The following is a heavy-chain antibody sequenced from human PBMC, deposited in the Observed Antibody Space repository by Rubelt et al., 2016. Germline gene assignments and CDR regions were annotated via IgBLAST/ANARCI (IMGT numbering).Heavy chain of an antibody. CDR2: IYYSGST. CDR1: GGSISSTSYY. Sequence: QLQLQESGPGLVKPSETLSLTCTVSGGSISSTSYYWGWIRQPPGKGLEWIGYIYYSGSTNYNPSLKSRVTISVDTSKNQFSLRLGSVTAADTAGYFCAGHYNWNDDSCWGQGTLVTVSS. J-gene: IGHJ4*02. CDR3: AGHYNWNDDSC. D-gene: IGHD1-1*01. V-gene: IGHV4-61*05.